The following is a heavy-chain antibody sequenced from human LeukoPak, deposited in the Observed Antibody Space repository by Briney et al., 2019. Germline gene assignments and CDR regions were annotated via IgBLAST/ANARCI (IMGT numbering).Heavy chain of an antibody. CDR1: GFTFSSYA. CDR2: ISGSGGGT. V-gene: IGHV3-23*01. J-gene: IGHJ4*02. CDR3: AKRVGYYFEY. Sequence: GGSLRLSCKGSGFTFSSYAMSWVRQAPGKGLEWVSGISGSGGGTYYADSVKGRFTVSGDKSKNTLYLQMNSLRVEDTAVYYCAKRVGYYFEYWGQGTLVTVSS. D-gene: IGHD6-13*01.